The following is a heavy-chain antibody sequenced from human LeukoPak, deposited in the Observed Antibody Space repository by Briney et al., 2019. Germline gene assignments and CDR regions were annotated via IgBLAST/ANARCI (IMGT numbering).Heavy chain of an antibody. CDR2: IKRKTDGGTT. J-gene: IGHJ4*02. CDR1: GFTFSDAW. V-gene: IGHV3-15*01. D-gene: IGHD4-17*01. CDR3: ATRTTVTGYY. Sequence: GGSLRLSCAASGFTFSDAWMSWVRQAPGKGLEWVGRIKRKTDGGTTDYAAPVKGRFTISRDDSKNTLYLQMNSLKTEDTAVYYCATRTTVTGYYWGLGTLVTVSS.